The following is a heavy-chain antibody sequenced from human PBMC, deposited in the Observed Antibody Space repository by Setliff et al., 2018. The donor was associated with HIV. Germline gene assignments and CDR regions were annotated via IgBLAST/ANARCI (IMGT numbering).Heavy chain of an antibody. CDR1: GGTFSSYA. Sequence: ASVKVSCKASGGTFSSYAITWVRQAPGQGLEWVGSISASSVNTNYTQGRVTMATDISTTTAYMELRSLRSDDTAVYYCAKGVKWLDPWGQGTLVTVSS. V-gene: IGHV1-18*01. CDR2: ISASSVNT. D-gene: IGHD3-16*01. CDR3: AKGVKWLDP. J-gene: IGHJ5*02.